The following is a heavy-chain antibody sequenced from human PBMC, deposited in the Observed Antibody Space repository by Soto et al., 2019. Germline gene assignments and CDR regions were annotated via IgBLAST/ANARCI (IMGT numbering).Heavy chain of an antibody. CDR3: AIKWALLRWRAFDI. D-gene: IGHD1-26*01. CDR1: GYSFTSYW. J-gene: IGHJ3*02. V-gene: IGHV5-10-1*01. CDR2: IDPSDSYT. Sequence: PGESLKISCKGSGYSFTSYWISWVRQMPGKGLEWMGRIDPSDSYTNYSPSFQGHVTISADKSISTAYLQWSSLKASDTAMYYCAIKWALLRWRAFDIWGQGTMVAVSS.